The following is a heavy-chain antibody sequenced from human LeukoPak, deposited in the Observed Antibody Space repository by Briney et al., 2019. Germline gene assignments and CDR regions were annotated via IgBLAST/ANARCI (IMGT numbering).Heavy chain of an antibody. CDR1: GFIFSSYA. J-gene: IGHJ4*02. Sequence: GGSLRLSCAASGFIFSSYAMSWVRQAPGKGLEWVSAISGSGGSTYYADSVKGRFTISRDNSKNTLYLQMNSLRSEDTAVYYCARGGGYYDYVWGSYHYWGQGTLVTVSS. CDR2: ISGSGGST. CDR3: ARGGGYYDYVWGSYHY. V-gene: IGHV3-23*01. D-gene: IGHD3-16*01.